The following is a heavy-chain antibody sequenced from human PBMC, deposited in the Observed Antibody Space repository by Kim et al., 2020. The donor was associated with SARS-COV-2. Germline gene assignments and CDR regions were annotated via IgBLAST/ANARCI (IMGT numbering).Heavy chain of an antibody. CDR3: ARARYGDYKYYYYGMDV. Sequence: GGSLRLSCAASGFTVSSNYMSWVRQAPGKGLEWVSVIYSGGSTYYADSVKGRFTISRDNSKNTLYLQMNSLRAEDTAVYYCARARYGDYKYYYYGMDVWGQGTTVTVSS. D-gene: IGHD4-17*01. CDR2: IYSGGST. V-gene: IGHV3-66*01. CDR1: GFTVSSNY. J-gene: IGHJ6*02.